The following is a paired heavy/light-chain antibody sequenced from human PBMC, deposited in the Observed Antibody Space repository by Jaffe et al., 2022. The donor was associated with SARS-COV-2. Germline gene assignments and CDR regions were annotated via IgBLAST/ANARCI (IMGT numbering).Light chain of an antibody. CDR3: QQYVSSPPT. CDR1: QSLSSSY. V-gene: IGKV3-20*01. Sequence: ENVLTQSPGTLSLSPGEGATLSCRASQSLSSSYLAWYQQRPGQAPRLLIYGASTRATGVPDRFSGSGSGTDFTLTISRLDPEDFAVYFCQQYVSSPPTFGQGTQLEI. J-gene: IGKJ2*01. CDR2: GAS.
Heavy chain of an antibody. D-gene: IGHD5-18*01. CDR2: IIAGDATT. CDR3: AREGGYMSRYSFDY. CDR1: GDTFSKYA. J-gene: IGHJ4*02. Sequence: QVHLVQSGAEVKKPGASVKLSCKASGDTFSKYAFHWVRQAPGQRLQWMGWIIAGDATTKYSQKFQGRVTITRDTSATTIYMELNSLTSEDTALYYCAREGGYMSRYSFDYWGQGTRVTVSS. V-gene: IGHV1-3*01.